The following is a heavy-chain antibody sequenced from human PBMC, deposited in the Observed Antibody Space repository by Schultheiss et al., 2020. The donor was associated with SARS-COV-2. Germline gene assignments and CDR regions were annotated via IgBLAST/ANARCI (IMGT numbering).Heavy chain of an antibody. CDR1: GFSLSTSGVG. CDR3: AHRLSGSLAFDI. CDR2: IYWNDDK. V-gene: IGHV2-5*01. J-gene: IGHJ3*02. Sequence: SGPTLVKPTQTLTLTCTFSGFSLSTSGVGVGWIRQPPGKALEWLALIYWNDDKRYSQSLKSRLTITKDTSKNQVVLTMTNMDPVDTATYYCAHRLSGSLAFDIWGQGTMVTVSS. D-gene: IGHD3-3*02.